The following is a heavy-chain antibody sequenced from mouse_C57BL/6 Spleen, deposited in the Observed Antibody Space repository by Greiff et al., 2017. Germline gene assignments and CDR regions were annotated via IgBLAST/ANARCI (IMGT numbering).Heavy chain of an antibody. D-gene: IGHD2-2*01. Sequence: VKLQESGPGLVKPSQSLSLTCSVTGYSITSGYYWNWIRQFPGNKLEWMGYISYDGSNNYNPSLKNRISITRDTSKNQFFLKLNSVTTEDTATYYCAIYGYDAYWYFDVWGTGTTVTVSS. CDR3: AIYGYDAYWYFDV. CDR2: ISYDGSN. J-gene: IGHJ1*03. CDR1: GYSITSGYY. V-gene: IGHV3-6*01.